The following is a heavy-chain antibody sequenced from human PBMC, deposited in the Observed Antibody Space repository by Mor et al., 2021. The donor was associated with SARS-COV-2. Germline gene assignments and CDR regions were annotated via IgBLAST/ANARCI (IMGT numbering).Heavy chain of an antibody. Sequence: GTTNYNPSHKSPVTISVDTSKNQFSLKLSSVTAADTAVYYCARGRGGGYYGSGNRGSTRGFDPWGQGTLVTVSS. CDR3: ARGRGGGYYGSGNRGSTRGFDP. J-gene: IGHJ5*02. CDR2: GTT. D-gene: IGHD3-10*01. V-gene: IGHV4-34*01.